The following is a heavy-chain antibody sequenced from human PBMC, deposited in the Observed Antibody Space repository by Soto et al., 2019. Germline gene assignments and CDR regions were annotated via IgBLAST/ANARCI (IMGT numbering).Heavy chain of an antibody. CDR1: GGSISSGGYF. Sequence: QVQLQESGPGLVKPSQTLSLTCTVSGGSISSGGYFWTWIRQHPGKGLEWIGYIYYSGSTYYNPSLTSRVPLSLATYKTQFPLKLSSVTAADPAVYYWAREPLTWGQGTLVTVSS. CDR2: IYYSGST. J-gene: IGHJ4*02. CDR3: AREPLT. V-gene: IGHV4-31*03.